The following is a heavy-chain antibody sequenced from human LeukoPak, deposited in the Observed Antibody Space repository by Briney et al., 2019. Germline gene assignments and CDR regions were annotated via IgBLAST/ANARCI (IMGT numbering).Heavy chain of an antibody. J-gene: IGHJ6*02. D-gene: IGHD2-15*01. V-gene: IGHV3-7*01. CDR3: ARDGGYCSGGRCPPFYYYGMDV. CDR1: GFTFSSYS. Sequence: PGGSLRLSCAASGFTFSSYSMSWVRQAPGKGLEWVANIKQDGSEKYYVDSVKGRFTISRDNAQNSLYLQMNTLTVEDTAIYYCARDGGYCSGGRCPPFYYYGMDVWGQGTTVTVSS. CDR2: IKQDGSEK.